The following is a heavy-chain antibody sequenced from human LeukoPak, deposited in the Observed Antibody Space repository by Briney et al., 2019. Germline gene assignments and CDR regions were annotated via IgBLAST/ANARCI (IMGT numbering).Heavy chain of an antibody. V-gene: IGHV4-38-2*01. J-gene: IGHJ4*02. CDR1: GHSLGSGFY. D-gene: IGHD3-10*02. Sequence: SETLSLTCAVSGHSLGSGFYCGWVRQPPGRGLEWIGNMYHTGTIYYNPSLRSRPTISEDTSKNHFSLTMDSVTAADSAVYYCATGRCSGSVDYWGQGILVTVSS. CDR3: ATGRCSGSVDY. CDR2: MYHTGTI.